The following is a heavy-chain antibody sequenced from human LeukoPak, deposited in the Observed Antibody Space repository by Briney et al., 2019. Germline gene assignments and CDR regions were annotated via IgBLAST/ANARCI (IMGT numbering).Heavy chain of an antibody. D-gene: IGHD4-17*01. Sequence: GASVKVSCKASGYTFVSYGVTWVRQAPGQGLEWMGGIIPIFGTANYAQKFQGRVTMTTDTSTSTAYMELRSLRSDDTAVYYCARERNYGDYVFGIWGQGAMVTVSS. J-gene: IGHJ3*02. V-gene: IGHV1-18*01. CDR1: GYTFVSYG. CDR3: ARERNYGDYVFGI. CDR2: IIPIFGTA.